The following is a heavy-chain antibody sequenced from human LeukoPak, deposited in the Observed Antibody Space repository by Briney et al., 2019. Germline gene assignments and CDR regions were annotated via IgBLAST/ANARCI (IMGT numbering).Heavy chain of an antibody. Sequence: GGSLRLSCAASGFSFSSYAMSWVRQAPGKGLEYVSAISSNGGSTYYADSVKGRFTISRDNSKNTLYLQMNSLRAEDTAVYYCAKDLNVGARFDPWGQGTLVTVSS. CDR3: AKDLNVGARFDP. V-gene: IGHV3-64*04. J-gene: IGHJ5*02. CDR1: GFSFSSYA. D-gene: IGHD4-17*01. CDR2: ISSNGGST.